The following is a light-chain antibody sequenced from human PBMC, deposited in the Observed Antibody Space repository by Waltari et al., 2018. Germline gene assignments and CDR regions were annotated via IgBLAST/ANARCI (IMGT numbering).Light chain of an antibody. CDR3: SSYAGTYTGV. J-gene: IGLJ3*02. V-gene: IGLV2-11*01. CDR1: SSDVGGYNY. CDR2: DVT. Sequence: QSALTQPRSVSESPGQSVTISCTGTSSDVGGYNYISWYQHHPGKAPKLIIYDVTKRPSCVPDRFSASKSGNTASLTISGLRAEDEADYYCSSYAGTYTGVFGGGTKLTVL.